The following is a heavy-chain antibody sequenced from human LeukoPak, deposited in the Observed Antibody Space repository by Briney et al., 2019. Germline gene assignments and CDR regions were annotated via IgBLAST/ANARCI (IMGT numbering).Heavy chain of an antibody. D-gene: IGHD3-22*01. J-gene: IGHJ3*02. CDR3: AKDWYYYDSSGPHAFDI. CDR1: GFTFSSYA. Sequence: PGGSLRLSCAASGFTFSSYAMSWVRQAPGKGLEWVSAISGSGGSTYYADSVKGRFTISRDNSKNTLYLQMNSLRAEDTAVYYCAKDWYYYDSSGPHAFDIWGRGTMVTVSS. CDR2: ISGSGGST. V-gene: IGHV3-23*01.